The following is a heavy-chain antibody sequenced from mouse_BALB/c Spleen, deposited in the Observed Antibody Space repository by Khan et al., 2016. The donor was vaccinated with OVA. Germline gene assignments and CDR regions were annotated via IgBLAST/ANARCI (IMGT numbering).Heavy chain of an antibody. CDR2: INPYNDYT. CDR3: ASGVLGLQTWFAY. J-gene: IGHJ3*01. Sequence: EVQLQQSGPELVKPGASVKMSCKASGYTFTSYDMYWVKQKPGQGLEWIGYINPYNDYTKFNEKFKGKATLTSDKSSSTAYMELSSLTSEDSAVYSCASGVLGLQTWFAYWGQGTLVTVSA. D-gene: IGHD3-1*01. CDR1: GYTFTSYD. V-gene: IGHV1S136*01.